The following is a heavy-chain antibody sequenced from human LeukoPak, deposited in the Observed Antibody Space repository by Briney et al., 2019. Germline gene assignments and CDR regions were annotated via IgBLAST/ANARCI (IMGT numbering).Heavy chain of an antibody. CDR3: AKDQEIFGEHAFDI. Sequence: PGGSLRLSCAASGFTFSSYWIHWVRQAPGKGLVWASYINNDGSSTVYADSVKGRFTTPRDNAKNSLYLQMNSLRAEDTALYYCAKDQEIFGEHAFDIWGQGTMVTVSS. D-gene: IGHD3-10*01. CDR1: GFTFSSYW. J-gene: IGHJ3*02. CDR2: INNDGSST. V-gene: IGHV3-74*01.